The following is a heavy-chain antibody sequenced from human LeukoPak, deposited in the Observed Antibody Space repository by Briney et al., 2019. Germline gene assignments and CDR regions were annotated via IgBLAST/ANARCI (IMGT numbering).Heavy chain of an antibody. V-gene: IGHV3-21*01. J-gene: IGHJ4*02. CDR3: ARDGSAIAAAGTVDY. CDR2: ISTSSSYI. Sequence: GGSLRLSCAASGFTFSTYSMNWVRQAPGKGLEWVSSISTSSSYIYYADSAKGRFTISRDNAKNSLYLQMNSLRAEDTAVYYCARDGSAIAAAGTVDYWGQGTLVTASS. D-gene: IGHD6-13*01. CDR1: GFTFSTYS.